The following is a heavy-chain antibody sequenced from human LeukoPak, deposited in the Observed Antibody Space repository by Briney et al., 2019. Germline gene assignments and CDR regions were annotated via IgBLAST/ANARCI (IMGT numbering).Heavy chain of an antibody. J-gene: IGHJ3*02. CDR2: MNPNSGNT. Sequence: HWASVKVSCKASGYSFTGYYMHWVRQAPGQGLEWMGWMNPNSGNTGYAQKFQGRVTMTRNTSISTAYMELSSLRSEDTAVYYCARGAYDSSGYYYDDIWGQGTMVTVSS. CDR3: ARGAYDSSGYYYDDI. V-gene: IGHV1-8*02. D-gene: IGHD3-22*01. CDR1: GYSFTGYY.